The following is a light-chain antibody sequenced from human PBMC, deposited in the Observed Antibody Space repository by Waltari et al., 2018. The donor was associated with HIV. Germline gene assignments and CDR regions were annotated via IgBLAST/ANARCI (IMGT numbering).Light chain of an antibody. V-gene: IGLV3-19*01. CDR1: SLRSFF. Sequence: SSELTQDPVVSVALGQTIKITCQGASLRSFFANWYQVRPGQAPGLVVYGANRRPSGIPDLFSASNSRNTSSVSISDSQAVDEADYYCHSRDSNSDHYVFGGGTRVIV. J-gene: IGLJ1*01. CDR3: HSRDSNSDHYV. CDR2: GAN.